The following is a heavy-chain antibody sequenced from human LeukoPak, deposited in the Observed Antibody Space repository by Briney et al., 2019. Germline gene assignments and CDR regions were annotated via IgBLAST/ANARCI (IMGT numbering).Heavy chain of an antibody. D-gene: IGHD2-2*01. CDR2: ISSSGSTI. V-gene: IGHV3-48*03. CDR1: GFTFSSYE. CDR3: AKGGTSWTIDY. J-gene: IGHJ4*02. Sequence: GGSLRLSCAASGFTFSSYEMNWVRQAPGKGLEWVSYISSSGSTIYYADSVKGRFTISRDNSKNTLYLQMNSLRAEDTAVYYCAKGGTSWTIDYWGQGTLVTVSS.